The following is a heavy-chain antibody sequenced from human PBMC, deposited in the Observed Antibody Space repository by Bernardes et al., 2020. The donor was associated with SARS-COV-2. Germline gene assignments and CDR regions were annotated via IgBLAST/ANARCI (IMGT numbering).Heavy chain of an antibody. Sequence: SLRLSCAASGFTFSTYAMHWVRQAPGKGLEWVAVISYDGGDKYYADSVKGRFTISRDNLKNTLYVQMNGLSAEDTAVYYCARDSARPTLYGNFDYWGLEILVSVSS. CDR1: GFTFSTYA. D-gene: IGHD3-10*01. J-gene: IGHJ4*02. V-gene: IGHV3-30*04. CDR2: ISYDGGDK. CDR3: ARDSARPTLYGNFDY.